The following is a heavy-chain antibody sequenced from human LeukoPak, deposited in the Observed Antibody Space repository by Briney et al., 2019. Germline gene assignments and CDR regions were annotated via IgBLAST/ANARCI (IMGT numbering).Heavy chain of an antibody. CDR1: GLTFSNYN. CDR3: ARGAAYYYDSSGYYDVDD. Sequence: GGSLTLSCVASGLTFSNYNMHWVRQAPGKGLGWVAVIWHDGNYKYYVDSVKGRFTISRDNSKNTVYLKMNSLGAEDTAVYYCARGAAYYYDSSGYYDVDDGGQGTLVTVSS. CDR2: IWHDGNYK. V-gene: IGHV3-33*01. D-gene: IGHD3-22*01. J-gene: IGHJ4*02.